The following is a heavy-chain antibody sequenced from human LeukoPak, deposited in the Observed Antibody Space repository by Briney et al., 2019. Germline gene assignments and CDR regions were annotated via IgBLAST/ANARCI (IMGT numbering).Heavy chain of an antibody. V-gene: IGHV4-31*03. CDR2: IYYSGST. Sequence: SETLSLTCTVSGGSISSGGYYWSWIRQHPGKGLEWIGYIYYSGSTYYNPSLKSRVTISVDTSKNQFSLKLSSVTAADTAVYYCARVRVPAARNWFDPWGQGTLVTVSS. CDR1: GGSISSGGYY. D-gene: IGHD2-2*01. CDR3: ARVRVPAARNWFDP. J-gene: IGHJ5*02.